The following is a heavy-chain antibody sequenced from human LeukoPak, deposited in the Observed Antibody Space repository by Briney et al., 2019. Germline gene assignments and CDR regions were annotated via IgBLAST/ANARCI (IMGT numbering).Heavy chain of an antibody. V-gene: IGHV3-7*01. CDR3: ARDNIVVVPAAMIHYYYYYMDV. D-gene: IGHD2-2*01. J-gene: IGHJ6*03. CDR2: IKQDGSEK. CDR1: GFTFSSYW. Sequence: GGSLRLSCAASGFTFSSYWMSWVRQAPGKGLEWVANIKQDGSEKYYVDSVKGRFTISRDNAKNSLYLQMNSLRAEDTAVYYCARDNIVVVPAAMIHYYYYYMDVWGKGTTVTVSS.